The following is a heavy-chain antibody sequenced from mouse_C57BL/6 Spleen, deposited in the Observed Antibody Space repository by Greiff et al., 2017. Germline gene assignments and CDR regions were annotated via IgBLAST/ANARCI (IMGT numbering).Heavy chain of an antibody. J-gene: IGHJ2*01. D-gene: IGHD2-1*01. CDR2: INPNNGGT. CDR1: GYTFTDYY. CDR3: ASYGNYLDY. Sequence: EVQLQQSGPELVKPGASVKISCKASGYTFTDYYMNWVKQSHGKSLEWIGDINPNNGGTSYNQKFKGKATLTVDKSSSTAYMELRSLTSEDSAVYYCASYGNYLDYWGQGTTLTVSS. V-gene: IGHV1-26*01.